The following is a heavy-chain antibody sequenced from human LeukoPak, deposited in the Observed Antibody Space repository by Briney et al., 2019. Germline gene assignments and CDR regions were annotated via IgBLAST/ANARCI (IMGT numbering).Heavy chain of an antibody. CDR3: AKDPRAMGRYFFDD. Sequence: GGSLRLSCVASQFTFHTYAMSWVRQPPGKGPEWVSMISSSGETTDYAESVKGRFIISRDNTKNTLYLQLESPRVDDTAIYYCAKDPRAMGRYFFDDWGQGSLVIVSS. J-gene: IGHJ4*01. CDR1: QFTFHTYA. CDR2: ISSSGETT. V-gene: IGHV3-23*01. D-gene: IGHD1-14*01.